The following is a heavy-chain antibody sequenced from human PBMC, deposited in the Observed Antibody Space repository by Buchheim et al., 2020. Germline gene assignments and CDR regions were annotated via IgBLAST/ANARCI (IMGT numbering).Heavy chain of an antibody. CDR2: FSSSGGNT. CDR1: GFTFSSYA. V-gene: IGHV3-23*04. J-gene: IGHJ4*02. CDR3: AKDLAEYSSSSGNY. D-gene: IGHD6-6*01. Sequence: EVQLVESGGGLVQPGGSLRLSCAASGFTFSSYAMTWVRQAPGKGLEWVSTFSSSGGNTYYADSVKGRFTISSDNSKNTLYLQMISLRAEDTAVYYCAKDLAEYSSSSGNYWGQGTL.